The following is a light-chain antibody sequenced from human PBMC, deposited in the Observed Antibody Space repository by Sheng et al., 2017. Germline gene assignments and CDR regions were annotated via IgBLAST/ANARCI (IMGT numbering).Light chain of an antibody. CDR1: SSDVGSYDV. V-gene: IGLV2-23*02. Sequence: QSALTQPASVSGSPGQSIIISCTGTSSDVGSYDVVSWYRQYPGKAPELILYEVKRRPSGISDRFSGSKSGDTASLTISGLQAEDEADYFCSSYAPASTWVFGGGTKVTVL. CDR3: SSYAPASTWV. J-gene: IGLJ3*02. CDR2: EVK.